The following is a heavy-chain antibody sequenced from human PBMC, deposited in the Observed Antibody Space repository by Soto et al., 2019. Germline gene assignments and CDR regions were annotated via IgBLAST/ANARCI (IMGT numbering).Heavy chain of an antibody. D-gene: IGHD1-1*01. Sequence: TLSLTCAVYGGSCGGYQWSWIRQPPGEGLEWIGEINQSGSTNYNPSLKSRVAISVDTSETQFSLRLNSLTAADTAVYYCARAVPWRKSFDIWGQGTAVTVSS. J-gene: IGHJ3*02. CDR1: GGSCGGYQ. V-gene: IGHV4-34*01. CDR3: ARAVPWRKSFDI. CDR2: INQSGST.